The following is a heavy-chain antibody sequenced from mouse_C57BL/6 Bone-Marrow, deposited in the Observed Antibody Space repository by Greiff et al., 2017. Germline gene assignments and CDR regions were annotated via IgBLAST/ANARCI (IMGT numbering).Heavy chain of an antibody. V-gene: IGHV5-4*01. D-gene: IGHD2-5*01. CDR2: ISGGGSYT. J-gene: IGHJ1*03. CDR3: ARGIVTWYFDV. Sequence: EVHLVESGGGLVKPGGSLKLSCAASGFTFSSYAMSWVRQTPEKRLEWVATISGGGSYTYYPDNVKGRFTISIDNAKNNLYLQMSHLTSEDTAVYCCARGIVTWYFDVWGKGTTVTVSS. CDR1: GFTFSSYA.